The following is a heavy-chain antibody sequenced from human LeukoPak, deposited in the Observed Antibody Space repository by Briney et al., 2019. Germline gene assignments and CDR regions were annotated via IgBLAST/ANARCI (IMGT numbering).Heavy chain of an antibody. Sequence: PGGSLRLSCAASGFTFSSYSMNWVRQAPGKGLEWVSYISSSSSTIYYTDSVKGRFTISRDNAKNSLYLQMNSLRDEDTAVYYCFVVVPGRDYCYYGMDVWGQGTTVTVSS. J-gene: IGHJ6*02. D-gene: IGHD2-2*01. CDR3: FVVVPGRDYCYYGMDV. CDR1: GFTFSSYS. CDR2: ISSSSSTI. V-gene: IGHV3-48*02.